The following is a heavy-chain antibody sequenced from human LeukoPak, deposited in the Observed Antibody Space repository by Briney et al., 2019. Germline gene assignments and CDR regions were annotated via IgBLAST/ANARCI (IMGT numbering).Heavy chain of an antibody. CDR1: GGSISSSSYY. J-gene: IGHJ5*02. D-gene: IGHD6-19*01. V-gene: IGHV4-39*07. CDR2: IYYSGST. CDR3: ARDEIAVAFGFDP. Sequence: PSETLSLTCTVSGGSISSSSYYWGWIRQPPGKGLEWIGSIYYSGSTYYNPSLKSRVTISVDTSKNQFSLKLSSVTAADTAVYYCARDEIAVAFGFDPWGQGTLVTVSS.